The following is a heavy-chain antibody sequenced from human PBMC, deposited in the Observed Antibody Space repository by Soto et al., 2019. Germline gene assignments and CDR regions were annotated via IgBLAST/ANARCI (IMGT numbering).Heavy chain of an antibody. V-gene: IGHV4-31*03. CDR2: IYYSGST. CDR1: GGSISSGGDY. J-gene: IGHJ3*02. Sequence: PSETLSLTCTVSGGSISSGGDYWSWIRQHPGKGLEWIGYIYYSGSTYYNPSLKSRVTISVDTSKNQFSLKLSSVTAADTAVYYCARDRCSSTSCYQSDAFDIWGQGTMVTVSS. CDR3: ARDRCSSTSCYQSDAFDI. D-gene: IGHD2-2*01.